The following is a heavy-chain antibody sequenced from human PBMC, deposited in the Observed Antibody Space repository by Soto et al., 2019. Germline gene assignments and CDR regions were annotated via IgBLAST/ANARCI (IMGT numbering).Heavy chain of an antibody. Sequence: PGGSLRLSCAASGFTFSSYGMHWVRQAPGKGLEWVAVIWYDGSNKYYADSVKGRFTISRDNSKNTLYLKLNSLRAEDTAVYYCAKEVAGYFDYWGQGTLVTVSS. CDR3: AKEVAGYFDY. J-gene: IGHJ4*02. D-gene: IGHD6-19*01. CDR1: GFTFSSYG. CDR2: IWYDGSNK. V-gene: IGHV3-33*06.